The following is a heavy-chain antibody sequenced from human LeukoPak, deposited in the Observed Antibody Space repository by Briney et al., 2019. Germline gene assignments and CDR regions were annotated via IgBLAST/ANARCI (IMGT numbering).Heavy chain of an antibody. V-gene: IGHV4-59*01. CDR1: GGSISSYY. CDR2: IYYSGST. Sequence: KTSETLSLTCTVSGGSISSYYWSWIRQPPGKGLEWIGYIYYSGSTNYNPSLKSRVTISVDTSKNQFSLKLSSVTAADTAVYYCARVADYYYYYMDVWGKGTTVTISS. D-gene: IGHD2-15*01. CDR3: ARVADYYYYYMDV. J-gene: IGHJ6*03.